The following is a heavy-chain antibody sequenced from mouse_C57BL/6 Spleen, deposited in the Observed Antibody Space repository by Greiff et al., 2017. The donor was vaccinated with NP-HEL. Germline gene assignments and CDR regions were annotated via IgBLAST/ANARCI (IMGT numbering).Heavy chain of an antibody. D-gene: IGHD1-1*01. CDR1: GYSITSDY. V-gene: IGHV3-8*01. Sequence: DVQLQESGPGLAKPSQTLSLTCSVTGYSITSDYWNWIRKFPGNKLEYMGYISYSGSTYYNPSLKSRISITRDTSKNQYYLQLNSVTTEDTATYYCARYENYGSSYWYFDVWGTGTTVTVSS. J-gene: IGHJ1*03. CDR3: ARYENYGSSYWYFDV. CDR2: ISYSGST.